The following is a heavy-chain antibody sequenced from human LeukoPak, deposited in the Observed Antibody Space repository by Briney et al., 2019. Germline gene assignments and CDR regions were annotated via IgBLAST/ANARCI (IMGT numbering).Heavy chain of an antibody. Sequence: PSETLSLTCAVSGGSISSSNWWSWVRQPAGKGLEWIGRIYTSGSTNYNPSLKSRVTISVDTSKNQFSLKLSSVTAADTAVYYCASHLFWSGPFSGWGQGTLVTVSS. CDR1: GGSISSSNW. J-gene: IGHJ4*02. CDR2: IYTSGST. CDR3: ASHLFWSGPFSG. V-gene: IGHV4-61*02. D-gene: IGHD3-3*01.